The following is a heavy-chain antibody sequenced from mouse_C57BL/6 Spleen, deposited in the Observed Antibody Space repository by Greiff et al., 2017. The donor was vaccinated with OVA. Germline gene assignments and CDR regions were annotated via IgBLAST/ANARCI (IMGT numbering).Heavy chain of an antibody. Sequence: QAQLQQSGPELVKPGASVKISCKASGYAFSSSWMNWVKQRPGKGLEWIGRIYPGDGDTNYNGKFKGKATLTADKSSSTAYMQLSSLTSEDSAVYFCARALDSSGYLFAYWGQGTLVTVSA. CDR1: GYAFSSSW. CDR2: IYPGDGDT. J-gene: IGHJ3*01. D-gene: IGHD3-2*02. V-gene: IGHV1-82*01. CDR3: ARALDSSGYLFAY.